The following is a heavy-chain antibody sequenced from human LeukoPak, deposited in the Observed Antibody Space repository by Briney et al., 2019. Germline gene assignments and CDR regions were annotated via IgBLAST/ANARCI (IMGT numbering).Heavy chain of an antibody. CDR1: GYTFTSYY. D-gene: IGHD6-13*01. Sequence: VASVKVSCKASGYTFTSYYMHWVRQAPGQGLEWMGWINPNSGGTNYAQKFQGRVTMTRDTSISTAYMELSRLRSDDTAVYYCARDVDSSSHFDYWGQGTLVTVSS. J-gene: IGHJ4*02. CDR3: ARDVDSSSHFDY. CDR2: INPNSGGT. V-gene: IGHV1-2*02.